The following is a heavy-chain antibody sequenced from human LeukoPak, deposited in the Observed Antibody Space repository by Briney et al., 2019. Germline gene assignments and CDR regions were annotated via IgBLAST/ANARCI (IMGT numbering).Heavy chain of an antibody. D-gene: IGHD3-22*01. V-gene: IGHV3-33*01. Sequence: GGSLRLSCAASRFTFSSYAMNWVRQAPGKGLEWVTNIWYDGSNKYYADSVKGRFTISRDNSKNTLYLQMNSLRAEDTAVYYCARGLFNYDNSGLNYWGQGTRVTVSS. CDR2: IWYDGSNK. CDR3: ARGLFNYDNSGLNY. CDR1: RFTFSSYA. J-gene: IGHJ4*02.